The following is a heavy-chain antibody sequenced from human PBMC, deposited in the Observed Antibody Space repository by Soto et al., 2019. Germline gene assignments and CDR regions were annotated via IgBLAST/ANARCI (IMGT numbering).Heavy chain of an antibody. J-gene: IGHJ4*02. V-gene: IGHV1-3*01. D-gene: IGHD5-12*01. CDR2: INAGNGNT. Sequence: ASVKVSCKASGYTFTSYGISWVRQAPGQGLEWMGWINAGNGNTKYSQKFQGRVTITRDTSASTAYMELSSLRSEDTAVYYCARVSGYYLPDYWGQGTLVTVSS. CDR1: GYTFTSYG. CDR3: ARVSGYYLPDY.